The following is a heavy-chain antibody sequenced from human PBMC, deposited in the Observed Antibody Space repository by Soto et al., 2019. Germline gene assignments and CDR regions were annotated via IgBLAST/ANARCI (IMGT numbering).Heavy chain of an antibody. D-gene: IGHD3-22*01. Sequence: QMQLVQSGPEVKKPGTSVKVSCKASGFTFPSSAVQWVRQALGQRLEWIARIVVGSGNTNYAQKFQERLTISKDMSTNTAYMELSSLRSEDTAVYYCAAVPYYYDTRGTYFDYWGQGTLVTVSS. CDR3: AAVPYYYDTRGTYFDY. J-gene: IGHJ4*02. CDR2: IVVGSGNT. CDR1: GFTFPSSA. V-gene: IGHV1-58*01.